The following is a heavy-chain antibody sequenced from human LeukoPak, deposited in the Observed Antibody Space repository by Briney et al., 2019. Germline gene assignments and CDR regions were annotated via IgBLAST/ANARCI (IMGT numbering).Heavy chain of an antibody. CDR2: INSDGNNA. CDR3: ARAGSGSSYDC. J-gene: IGHJ4*02. V-gene: IGHV3-74*01. CDR1: GFALSTYW. Sequence: GGSLGLSCAASGFALSTYWMHWVRQAPGKGLVWVSLINSDGNNAIYADSVKGRFTISRDTAKNTLYLEMNRLRADDTAVYYCARAGSGSSYDCWGQGTLVTVSS. D-gene: IGHD3-10*01.